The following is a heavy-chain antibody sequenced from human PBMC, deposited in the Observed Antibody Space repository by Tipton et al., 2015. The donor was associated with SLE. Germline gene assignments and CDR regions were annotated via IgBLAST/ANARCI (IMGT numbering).Heavy chain of an antibody. Sequence: SLRLSCAASGFIFSSYGMHWVRQAPGKGLEWVADISFDGSDTYYADSVKGRFTISRDNSKNTLYLQMNSLRPEDTAVYYCAKDEVGAIDYWGQGTLVTVSS. CDR3: AKDEVGAIDY. J-gene: IGHJ4*02. CDR1: GFIFSSYG. D-gene: IGHD1-26*01. CDR2: ISFDGSDT. V-gene: IGHV3-30*18.